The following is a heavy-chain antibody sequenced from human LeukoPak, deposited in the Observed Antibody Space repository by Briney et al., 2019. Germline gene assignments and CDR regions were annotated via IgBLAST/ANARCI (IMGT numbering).Heavy chain of an antibody. Sequence: SETLSLTCTVSGDSISSSSYYWGRIRQPPGKGLEWIGNIYYSGSTYHNPSLRSRLTISLDTSKNQFSLTLSSVTAADTAVYYCARLQYYYDSNGYYSLYYFDYWGQGTVVTVSS. CDR1: GDSISSSSYY. CDR3: ARLQYYYDSNGYYSLYYFDY. D-gene: IGHD3-22*01. J-gene: IGHJ4*02. CDR2: IYYSGST. V-gene: IGHV4-39*01.